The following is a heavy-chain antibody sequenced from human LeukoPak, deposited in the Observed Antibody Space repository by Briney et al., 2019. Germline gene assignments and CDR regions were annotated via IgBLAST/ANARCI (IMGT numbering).Heavy chain of an antibody. D-gene: IGHD3-10*01. Sequence: ASVKVSCKASGYTFTSYGISWVRQAPGQGLEWMGWISAYNGNTNYAQKFQGRVTMTRDTSISTAYMELSRLRSDDTAVYYCARGPYGSGSYYYYYYMDVWGKGTTVTISS. CDR2: ISAYNGNT. CDR1: GYTFTSYG. V-gene: IGHV1-18*01. CDR3: ARGPYGSGSYYYYYYMDV. J-gene: IGHJ6*03.